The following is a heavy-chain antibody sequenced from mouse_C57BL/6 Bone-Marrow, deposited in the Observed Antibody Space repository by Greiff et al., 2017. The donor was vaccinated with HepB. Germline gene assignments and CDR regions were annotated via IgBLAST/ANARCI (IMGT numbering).Heavy chain of an antibody. CDR1: GFNIKDDY. Sequence: EVQLQQSGAELVRPGASVKLSCTASGFNIKDDYMHWVKQRPEQGLEWIGWIDPENGDTEYASKFQGKATITADTSSNTAYLQLSSLTSEDTAVYYCTTWGVTAGYFDYWGQGTTLTVSS. V-gene: IGHV14-4*01. D-gene: IGHD2-2*01. CDR2: IDPENGDT. CDR3: TTWGVTAGYFDY. J-gene: IGHJ2*01.